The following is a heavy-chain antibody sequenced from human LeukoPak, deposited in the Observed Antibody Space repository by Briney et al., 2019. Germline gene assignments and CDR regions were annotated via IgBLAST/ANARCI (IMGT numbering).Heavy chain of an antibody. D-gene: IGHD3-16*01. V-gene: IGHV4-39*07. Sequence: SETLSLTCTVSGGSTSSSNYYWGWIRQPPGKGLEWIGGIHYSGNTYYNPSLKSRVTISVDTSKNQFSLKLSSVTAADTAVYYCARDFLARLSYTASFDAFDIWGQGTMVTVSS. CDR2: IHYSGNT. CDR1: GGSTSSSNYY. J-gene: IGHJ3*02. CDR3: ARDFLARLSYTASFDAFDI.